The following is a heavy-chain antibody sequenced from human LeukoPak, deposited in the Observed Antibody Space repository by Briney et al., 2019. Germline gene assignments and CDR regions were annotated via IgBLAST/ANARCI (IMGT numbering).Heavy chain of an antibody. Sequence: PGGSLRLSCAAYGFTFNSYSMNWVRQAPGKGLEWVSSISSSSSYIYYADSVKGRFTISRDNAKNSLYLQMNSLRAEDTAVYYCARNVYYYYYGMDVWGQGTTVTVSS. CDR2: ISSSSSYI. CDR1: GFTFNSYS. V-gene: IGHV3-21*01. J-gene: IGHJ6*02. CDR3: ARNVYYYYYGMDV.